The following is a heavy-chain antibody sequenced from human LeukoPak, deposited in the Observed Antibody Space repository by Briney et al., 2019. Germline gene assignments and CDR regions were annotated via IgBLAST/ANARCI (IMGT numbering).Heavy chain of an antibody. V-gene: IGHV3-48*02. CDR3: ARVHRGYSYGRLDY. D-gene: IGHD5-18*01. CDR1: GFAFSVDS. CDR2: ISSSDNTI. Sequence: PGGSLRLSCAASGFAFSVDSMNWVRQAPGKGLEWVAYISSSDNTIHYADSVKGRFTISRDNAKNSLYLEMNSLRDEAPAVYYCARVHRGYSYGRLDYWGQGTLVTVSS. J-gene: IGHJ4*02.